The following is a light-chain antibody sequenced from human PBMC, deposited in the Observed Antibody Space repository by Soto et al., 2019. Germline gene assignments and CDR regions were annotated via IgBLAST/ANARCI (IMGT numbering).Light chain of an antibody. CDR1: QTVSSN. V-gene: IGKV3-15*01. CDR3: QQYHNWPPQYT. J-gene: IGKJ2*01. CDR2: GAS. Sequence: EIVMTQSPATLSVSPGERATLSCRASQTVSSNLACYQQKPGQAPRLLIYGASTRATGVPARFSGSGSGTEFTLTISSLQSEDFAVYYCQQYHNWPPQYTFGQGTKLQIK.